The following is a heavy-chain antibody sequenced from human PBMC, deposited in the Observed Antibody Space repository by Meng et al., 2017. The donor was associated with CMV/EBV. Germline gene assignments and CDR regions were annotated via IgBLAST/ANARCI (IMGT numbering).Heavy chain of an antibody. CDR1: GGTFSSYA. V-gene: IGHV1-69*05. J-gene: IGHJ6*02. CDR2: IIPIFGTA. Sequence: KVSCKASGGTFSSYAISWVRQAPGQGLEWMGGIIPIFGTANYAQKFQGRVTITTDESTSTAYMELSSLRSEDTAVYYCARAQRITIFGVAKNYYYYGMDVWGQGTTVTVSS. CDR3: ARAQRITIFGVAKNYYYYGMDV. D-gene: IGHD3-3*01.